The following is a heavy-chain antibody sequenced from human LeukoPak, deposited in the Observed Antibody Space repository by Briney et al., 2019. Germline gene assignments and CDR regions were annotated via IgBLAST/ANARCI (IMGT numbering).Heavy chain of an antibody. Sequence: GGSLRLSCAASGFTFSSYEMNWVRQAPGKGLEWVAVISYDGSNENYADSVRGRFTISRDTSKTMVFLQMNSLRVEDTAVYYCARGIDYWGRGTLVTVSS. CDR1: GFTFSSYE. V-gene: IGHV3-30*14. CDR3: ARGIDY. J-gene: IGHJ4*02. CDR2: ISYDGSNE.